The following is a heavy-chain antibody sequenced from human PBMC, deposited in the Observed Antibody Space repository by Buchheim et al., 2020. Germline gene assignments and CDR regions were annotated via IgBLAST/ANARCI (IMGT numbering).Heavy chain of an antibody. CDR1: GFSLRDSGVG. D-gene: IGHD2-21*02. CDR3: AHRLGGSTLDGVTLDY. Sequence: QIPLRESGPALVNPTQTLTLTCTFSGFSLRDSGVGVGWIRQPPGKALEWLAVIYWDNDQRYRPSLRSRLTITKNTTKNQEVLTMTNMDPVDTATYYCAHRLGGSTLDGVTLDYWGQR. V-gene: IGHV2-5*02. J-gene: IGHJ4*02. CDR2: IYWDNDQ.